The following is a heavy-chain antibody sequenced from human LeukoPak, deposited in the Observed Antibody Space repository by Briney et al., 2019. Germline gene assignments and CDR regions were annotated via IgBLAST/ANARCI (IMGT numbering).Heavy chain of an antibody. D-gene: IGHD2-2*02. J-gene: IGHJ4*02. V-gene: IGHV3-30-3*01. CDR1: GFTFSSYA. Sequence: GGSLRLSCAASGFTFSSYAMHWVRQAPGKGLEWVAVISYDGSNKYYADSVKGRFTIPRDNSKNTLYPQMNSLRAEDTAVYYCARAWCSSTSCYKLDYWGQGTLVTVSS. CDR2: ISYDGSNK. CDR3: ARAWCSSTSCYKLDY.